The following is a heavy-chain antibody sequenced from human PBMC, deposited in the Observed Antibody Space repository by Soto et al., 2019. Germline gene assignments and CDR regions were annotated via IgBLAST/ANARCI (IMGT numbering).Heavy chain of an antibody. D-gene: IGHD6-13*01. CDR2: INPSGGST. V-gene: IGHV1-46*01. Sequence: ASVKVSCKASGYTFTSYYMHWVRQAPGQGLEWMGIINPSGGSTSYAQEFQGRVTMTRDTSTSTVYMELSSLRSEDTAVYYCARGSLYSSSWSTTSDAFDIWGQGTMVTV. CDR3: ARGSLYSSSWSTTSDAFDI. J-gene: IGHJ3*02. CDR1: GYTFTSYY.